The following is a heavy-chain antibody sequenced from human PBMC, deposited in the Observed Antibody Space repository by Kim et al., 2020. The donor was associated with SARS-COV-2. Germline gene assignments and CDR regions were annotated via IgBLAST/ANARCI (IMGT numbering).Heavy chain of an antibody. V-gene: IGHV3-7*01. Sequence: GSQIYYVDSVKGRFTISRDNAKNSLYLQMNSLRAEDTAVYYCSRSEDYWGQGTLVTVSS. CDR3: SRSEDY. CDR2: GSQI. J-gene: IGHJ4*02.